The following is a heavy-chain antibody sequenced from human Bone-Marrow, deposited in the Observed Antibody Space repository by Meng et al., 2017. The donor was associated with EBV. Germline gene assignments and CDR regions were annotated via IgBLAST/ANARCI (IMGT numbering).Heavy chain of an antibody. J-gene: IGHJ5*02. CDR2: IYYSGST. CDR3: ARGSIVGVNWFDP. CDR1: GGSVIIGSYY. V-gene: IGHV4-61*01. Sequence: QVSAPEKLTHLETLSPVVTALGGSVIIGSYYWSWIQQPPGKGLEWIGYIYYSGSTNYNPSLKSRVTISVDTSKNQFSLKLSSVTAADTAVYYCARGSIVGVNWFDPWGQGTLVTVSS. D-gene: IGHD2-21*01.